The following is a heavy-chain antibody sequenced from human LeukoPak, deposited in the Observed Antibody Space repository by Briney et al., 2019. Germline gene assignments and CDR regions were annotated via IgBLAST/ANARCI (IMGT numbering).Heavy chain of an antibody. V-gene: IGHV3-11*01. CDR3: ARAFAIQYYYDSSGYYYFDY. Sequence: GGSLRLSCAASGFTFSDYYMSWIRQAPGKGLEWVSYISSSGGTIYYADSVKGRFTISRDNAKNSLYLQMNSLRAEDTAVYYCARAFAIQYYYDSSGYYYFDYWGQGTLVTVSS. D-gene: IGHD3-22*01. CDR1: GFTFSDYY. CDR2: ISSSGGTI. J-gene: IGHJ4*02.